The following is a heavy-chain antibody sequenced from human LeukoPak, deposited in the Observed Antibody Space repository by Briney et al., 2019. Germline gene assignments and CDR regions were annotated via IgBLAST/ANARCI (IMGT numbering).Heavy chain of an antibody. J-gene: IGHJ4*02. CDR2: IIAYNGNT. Sequence: ASVKVSCRASGYTFTSYGISWVRQAPGQGLEWMGWIIAYNGNTNYAQKLQGRVTMTTDTSTSTAYMELRSLRSDDTAVYYCARAVQQLDPADYWGQGTLVTVSS. CDR3: ARAVQQLDPADY. V-gene: IGHV1-18*01. CDR1: GYTFTSYG. D-gene: IGHD6-13*01.